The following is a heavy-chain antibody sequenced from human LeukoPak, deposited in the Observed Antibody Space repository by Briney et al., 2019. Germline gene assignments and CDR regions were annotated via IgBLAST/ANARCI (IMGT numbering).Heavy chain of an antibody. CDR3: AKGRGNPYYFDY. CDR1: GFTFSSCA. V-gene: IGHV3-23*01. D-gene: IGHD1-14*01. J-gene: IGHJ4*01. Sequence: GGSLRLSCAASGFTFSSCAMYWVRQAPGKGLEWVSGISDSGYTTYHIDSVKGRFAISRDNSRNTLYLQMDSLRAVDTAVYYCAKGRGNPYYFDYWGQGSLVTVSS. CDR2: ISDSGYTT.